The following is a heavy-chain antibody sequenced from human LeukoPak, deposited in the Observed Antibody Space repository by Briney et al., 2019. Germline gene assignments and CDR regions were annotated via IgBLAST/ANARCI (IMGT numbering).Heavy chain of an antibody. V-gene: IGHV1-18*01. D-gene: IGHD2-15*01. Sequence: GASVKVSCKASGYTFTSYGISWVRQAPGQGLEWMGWISAYNGNTNYAQKLQGRVTMTTDTSTSTAYMELRSLRSDDTAVYYCARGHCSGGSCPRFGFDPWGQGTLVTVSS. CDR3: ARGHCSGGSCPRFGFDP. CDR2: ISAYNGNT. CDR1: GYTFTSYG. J-gene: IGHJ5*02.